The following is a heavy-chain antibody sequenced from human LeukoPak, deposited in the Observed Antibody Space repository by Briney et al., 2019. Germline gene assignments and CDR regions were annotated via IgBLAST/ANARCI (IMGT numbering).Heavy chain of an antibody. CDR1: GGSVINRNYY. V-gene: IGHV4-39*07. Sequence: SETLSLTCTFSGGSVINRNYYWGWIRQPPGKGLEWIATIYNSGSTYYNPSLKSRVTISIDTPKNHFSLKLSSVTAADTAVYYCASSGWYEGGIDWGQGTLVTVSS. J-gene: IGHJ4*02. D-gene: IGHD6-19*01. CDR3: ASSGWYEGGID. CDR2: IYNSGST.